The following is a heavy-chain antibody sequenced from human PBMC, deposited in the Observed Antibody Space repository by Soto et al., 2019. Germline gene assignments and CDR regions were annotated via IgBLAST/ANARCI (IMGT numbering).Heavy chain of an antibody. J-gene: IGHJ5*02. D-gene: IGHD5-12*01. Sequence: EVQLVQSGAEVKKPGESLKISCKGSGYSFTSYWIGWVRQMPGKGLEWMGIIYPGDSDTRYSPSFQGQVTSADKSISTAYLQWSSLKASDTAMYYCARRVVGSGYSGYDFEGWFDPWGQGTLVTVSS. V-gene: IGHV5-51*01. CDR2: IYPGDSDT. CDR3: ARRVVGSGYSGYDFEGWFDP. CDR1: GYSFTSYW.